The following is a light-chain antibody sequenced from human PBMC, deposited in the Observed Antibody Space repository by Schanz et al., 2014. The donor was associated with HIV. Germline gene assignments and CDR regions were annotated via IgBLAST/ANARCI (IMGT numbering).Light chain of an antibody. CDR3: QQYGDLPWT. CDR1: QSIGNY. CDR2: GAS. Sequence: EIVMTQSPDTLSVSPGERATLSCRASQSIGNYLAWYQQKPGQAPRLLIYGASSRATGIPDRFSGSGSGTDFTLTISRLEPEDFAVYYCQQYGDLPWTFGQGTKVEI. J-gene: IGKJ1*01. V-gene: IGKV3-20*01.